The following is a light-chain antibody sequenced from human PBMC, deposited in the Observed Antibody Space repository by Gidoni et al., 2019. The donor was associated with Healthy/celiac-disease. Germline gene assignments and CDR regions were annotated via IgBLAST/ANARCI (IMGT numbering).Light chain of an antibody. Sequence: ELVFTQSPGTLSLSPGERATLSCRASQSVSSSYLAWYQQKPGQAPRLLIYGASSRATGIPDRCSGRGSGTDFTLTISRLEPEDFAVYYCQQYGSSPRTFGQGTKVEIK. CDR2: GAS. CDR3: QQYGSSPRT. CDR1: QSVSSSY. J-gene: IGKJ1*01. V-gene: IGKV3-20*01.